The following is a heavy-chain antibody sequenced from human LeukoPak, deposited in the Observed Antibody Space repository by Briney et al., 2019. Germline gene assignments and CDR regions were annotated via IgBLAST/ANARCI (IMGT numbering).Heavy chain of an antibody. CDR2: IYYSGST. J-gene: IGHJ4*02. D-gene: IGHD6-19*01. CDR3: ARSYSSGWPARGFDY. Sequence: SETLSLTCTVSGGSISSYYWSWIRQPPGKGLEWIGYIYYSGSTNYNPSLKSRVTISVDTSKNQFSLKLSSVTAADTAVYYCARSYSSGWPARGFDYWGQGTLVTVSS. CDR1: GGSISSYY. V-gene: IGHV4-59*01.